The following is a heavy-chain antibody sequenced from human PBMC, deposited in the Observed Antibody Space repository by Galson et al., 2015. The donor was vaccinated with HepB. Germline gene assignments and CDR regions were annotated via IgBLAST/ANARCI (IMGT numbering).Heavy chain of an antibody. Sequence: LRLSCAASGFTFSSYAMHWVRQAPGKGLEWVAVISYDGSNKYYADSVKGRFTISRDNSKNTLYLQMNSLRAEDTAVYYCAREEPVDYYDSSGNWFDNWGQGTLVTVSS. V-gene: IGHV3-30-3*01. J-gene: IGHJ5*02. CDR2: ISYDGSNK. D-gene: IGHD3-22*01. CDR1: GFTFSSYA. CDR3: AREEPVDYYDSSGNWFDN.